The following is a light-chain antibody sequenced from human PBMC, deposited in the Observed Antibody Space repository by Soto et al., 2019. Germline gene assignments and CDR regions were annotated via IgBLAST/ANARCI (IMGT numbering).Light chain of an antibody. V-gene: IGKV3-20*01. CDR2: DAY. J-gene: IGKJ5*01. CDR3: KQHAYSPST. Sequence: LTQSPSTVRWFAGECASLSWRASQSVSSSYLAWYQQKPGQAHRLLIYDAYSRATGIQDRFSGSGSGTDFTLTIRSLEPEDFAVFYCKQHAYSPSTFGQGTRLEIK. CDR1: QSVSSSY.